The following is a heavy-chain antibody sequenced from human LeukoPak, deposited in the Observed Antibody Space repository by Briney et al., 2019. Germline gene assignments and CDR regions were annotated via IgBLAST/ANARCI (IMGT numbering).Heavy chain of an antibody. Sequence: ASVKVSCKASGYTFTGYYMHWVRQAPGQGLEWMGWINPNSGGTNYAQKFQGRVTMTRDTSISTAYMELSRLRSDDTAMYYCARDIDPITIFGVVLHPLPYYYGMDVWGQGTTVTVSS. CDR2: INPNSGGT. V-gene: IGHV1-2*02. J-gene: IGHJ6*02. D-gene: IGHD3-3*01. CDR1: GYTFTGYY. CDR3: ARDIDPITIFGVVLHPLPYYYGMDV.